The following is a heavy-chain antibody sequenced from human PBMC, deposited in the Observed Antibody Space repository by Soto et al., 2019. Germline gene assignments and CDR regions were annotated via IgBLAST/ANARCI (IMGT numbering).Heavy chain of an antibody. CDR3: ARITFSSSWDYYYYMDV. V-gene: IGHV2-26*01. CDR2: IFSKDEK. CDR1: GFSLSNARMG. Sequence: QITLKESGPVLVKPTETLTLTCTASGFSLSNARMGVRWIRHPQGQALEWRAHIFSKDEKSYNPSLKSRLTISKVTSNSQVVLPMTNMDPVDTATYYCARITFSSSWDYYYYMDVWGIWTTVTLSS. J-gene: IGHJ6*03. D-gene: IGHD6-6*01.